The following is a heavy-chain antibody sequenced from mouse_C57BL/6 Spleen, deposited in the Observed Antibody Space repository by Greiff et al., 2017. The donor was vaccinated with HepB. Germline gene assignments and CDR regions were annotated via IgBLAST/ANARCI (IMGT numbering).Heavy chain of an antibody. V-gene: IGHV1-82*01. CDR1: GYAFSSSW. Sequence: QVQLKQSGPELVKPGASVKISCKASGYAFSSSWMNWVKQRPGKGLEWIGRIYPGDGDTNYNGKFKGKATMTAYKSSSTAYMQLSSLTSEDSAVYFCARSGGKGIYDYWGQGTTLTVSS. J-gene: IGHJ2*01. D-gene: IGHD2-1*01. CDR3: ARSGGKGIYDY. CDR2: IYPGDGDT.